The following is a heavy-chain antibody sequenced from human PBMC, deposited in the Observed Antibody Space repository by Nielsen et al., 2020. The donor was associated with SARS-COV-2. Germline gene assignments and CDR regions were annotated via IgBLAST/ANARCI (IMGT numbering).Heavy chain of an antibody. J-gene: IGHJ4*02. CDR3: ARDGSGWYIGY. D-gene: IGHD6-19*01. CDR1: GFTFGSYG. V-gene: IGHV3-33*01. Sequence: GESLEISCAASGFTFGSYGMHWVRQAPGKGLEWLAVIWYDGSEIYYADSVKGRFTISRDNSKNTLYLQMNSLRAEDTAVYYCARDGSGWYIGYWGQGTLVTVSS. CDR2: IWYDGSEI.